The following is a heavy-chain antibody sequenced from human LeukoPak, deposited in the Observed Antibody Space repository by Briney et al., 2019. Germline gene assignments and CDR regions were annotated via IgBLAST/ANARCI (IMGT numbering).Heavy chain of an antibody. CDR2: ISGSGYST. Sequence: TGGSLRLSCVASGFTFNNYAMTWVRQAPGKGLEWVSAISGSGYSTYYADSVKGRFTISRDNSKNTLYLQMNSLRAEDTALYFCAQWSRYFDYWGRGTLVTVSS. CDR3: AQWSRYFDY. V-gene: IGHV3-23*01. CDR1: GFTFNNYA. J-gene: IGHJ4*02. D-gene: IGHD1-26*01.